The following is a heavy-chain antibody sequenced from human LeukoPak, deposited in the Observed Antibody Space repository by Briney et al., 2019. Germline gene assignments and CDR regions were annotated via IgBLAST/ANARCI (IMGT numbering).Heavy chain of an antibody. CDR1: GGTFSSYA. CDR2: IIPIFGTA. J-gene: IGHJ4*02. V-gene: IGHV1-69*13. D-gene: IGHD5-12*01. CDR3: ARVVSGYGSYYFDY. Sequence: ASVKLSCQASGGTFSSYAISWVRQAPGQGLEWVGGIIPIFGTANYAQKLQGRVTITADEATSTAYMELSSRRSEDPAVYYCARVVSGYGSYYFDYWGQGTLVTVSS.